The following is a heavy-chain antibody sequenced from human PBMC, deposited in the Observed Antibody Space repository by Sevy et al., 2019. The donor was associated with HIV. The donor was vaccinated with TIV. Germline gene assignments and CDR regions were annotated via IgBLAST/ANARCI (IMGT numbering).Heavy chain of an antibody. Sequence: GGSLRLSCAASEFTFSTYGRHWVRQAPGKGLEWVAVIWFDGSNTYYADSVKGRFTISRDIAKNTLHLQMNSLRAEDTAVYYCARDLEFYDYGDYGPAFMPDYWGQGTLVTVSS. CDR3: ARDLEFYDYGDYGPAFMPDY. V-gene: IGHV3-33*01. CDR2: IWFDGSNT. CDR1: EFTFSTYG. J-gene: IGHJ4*02. D-gene: IGHD4-17*01.